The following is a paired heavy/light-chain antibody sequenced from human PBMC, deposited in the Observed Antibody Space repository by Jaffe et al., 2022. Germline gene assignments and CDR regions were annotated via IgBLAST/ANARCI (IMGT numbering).Heavy chain of an antibody. CDR1: GFTFSSYW. CDR3: ARAPESSWPTFDY. CDR2: IISNGDST. Sequence: EVQLVQSGGGLVQPGGSLRLSCVGSGFTFSSYWMHWVRQGPGKGLVWVSRIISNGDSTLYADDVKGRFTISRDNAKNTLYLQMNSLRAEDTAVYYCARAPESSWPTFDYWGQGALVTVSS. J-gene: IGHJ4*02. V-gene: IGHV3-74*01. D-gene: IGHD6-13*01.
Light chain of an antibody. CDR2: EVS. J-gene: IGLJ2*01. Sequence: QSALTQPASVSGSPGQSITISCTGTSSDVGGYNYVSWYQHHPGKAPKVMIYEVSHRPSGVSNRFSGSKSGNTASLTISGLQAEDEADYYCSSYTSINTLVFGGGTTLTVL. CDR3: SSYTSINTLV. V-gene: IGLV2-14*01. CDR1: SSDVGGYNY.